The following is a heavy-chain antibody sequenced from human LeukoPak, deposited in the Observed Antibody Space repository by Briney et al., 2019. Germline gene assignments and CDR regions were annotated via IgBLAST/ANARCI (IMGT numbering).Heavy chain of an antibody. D-gene: IGHD3-3*01. V-gene: IGHV4-59*01. CDR3: ARGRFLEWLLSFDY. CDR2: IYYSGST. Sequence: SETLSLTCSVSGGSISSGYWSWIRQPPGKGLEWIGYIYYSGSTNYNPSLKSRVTISVDTSKNQFSLKLSSVTAADTAVYYCARGRFLEWLLSFDYWGQGTLVTVSS. J-gene: IGHJ4*02. CDR1: GGSISSGY.